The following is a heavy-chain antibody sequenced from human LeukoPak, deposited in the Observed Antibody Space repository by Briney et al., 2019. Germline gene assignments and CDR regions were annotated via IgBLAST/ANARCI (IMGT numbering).Heavy chain of an antibody. D-gene: IGHD3-22*01. Sequence: GASVKVSCKASGGTFSSYGISWVRQAPGQGLEWMGWISAYNGNTNYAQKLQGRVTMTTDTSTSTAYMELRSLRSDDTAVYYCARVSREYYDSSGYSGSLGYWGQGTLVTVSS. V-gene: IGHV1-18*01. CDR1: GGTFSSYG. CDR2: ISAYNGNT. J-gene: IGHJ4*02. CDR3: ARVSREYYDSSGYSGSLGY.